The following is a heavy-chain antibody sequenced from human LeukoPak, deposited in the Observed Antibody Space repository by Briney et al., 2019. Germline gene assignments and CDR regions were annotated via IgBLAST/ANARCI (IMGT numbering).Heavy chain of an antibody. CDR3: AKADCSGGSCCLYN. J-gene: IGHJ4*02. Sequence: GGSLRLSCAASGFTFDDYAMHWVRQAPGKGLEWVSGISWNSGSIGYADSVKGRFTISRDNAKNSLYLQMNSLRAEDTALYYCAKADCSGGSCCLYNWGQGTLVTVSS. CDR2: ISWNSGSI. V-gene: IGHV3-9*01. CDR1: GFTFDDYA. D-gene: IGHD2-15*01.